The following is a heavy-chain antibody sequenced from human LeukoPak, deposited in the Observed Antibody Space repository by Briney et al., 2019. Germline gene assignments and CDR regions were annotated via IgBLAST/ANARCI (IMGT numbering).Heavy chain of an antibody. CDR2: IKQDGSEK. J-gene: IGHJ4*02. D-gene: IGHD1-26*01. V-gene: IGHV3-7*01. Sequence: GGSLRLSCAASGFTFSSYWMSWVRQAPGKGLEWVANIKQDGSEKYYVDSVKGRFTISRDNAKNSLYLQMNSLRAEDTAVYYCARELAPGATHNFDYWGQGTLVTVSS. CDR1: GFTFSSYW. CDR3: ARELAPGATHNFDY.